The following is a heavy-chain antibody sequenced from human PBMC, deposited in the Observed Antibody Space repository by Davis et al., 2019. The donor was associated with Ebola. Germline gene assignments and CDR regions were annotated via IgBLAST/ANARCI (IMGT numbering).Heavy chain of an antibody. J-gene: IGHJ6*04. CDR1: GFTFSSYA. CDR2: ISGSGGST. Sequence: GESLKISCAASGFTFSSYAMSWVRQAPGKGLEWVSAISGSGGSTYYADSVKGRFTISRDNSKNTLYLQMNSLRAEDTAVYYCTSQRSWGNVVVPAGMYYYYYGMDVWGKGTTVTVSS. CDR3: TSQRSWGNVVVPAGMYYYYYGMDV. D-gene: IGHD2-2*01. V-gene: IGHV3-23*01.